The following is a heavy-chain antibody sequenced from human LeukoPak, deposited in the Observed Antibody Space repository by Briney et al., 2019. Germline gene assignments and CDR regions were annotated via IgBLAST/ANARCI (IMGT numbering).Heavy chain of an antibody. D-gene: IGHD2/OR15-2a*01. CDR1: AFTCNTYS. Sequence: PGGSLRLSCAADSAFTCNTYSWVRQPPGKGLEWVAKMKEDGSATYYVDSVKGRFTISRDNAKRSLYLQMSSLQVEDTAVYYCARGGASHFDPWGQGTLVTVSS. V-gene: IGHV3-7*04. CDR3: ARGGASHFDP. CDR2: MKEDGSAT. J-gene: IGHJ5*02.